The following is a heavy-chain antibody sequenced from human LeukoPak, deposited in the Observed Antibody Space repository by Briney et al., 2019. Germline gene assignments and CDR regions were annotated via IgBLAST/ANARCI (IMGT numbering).Heavy chain of an antibody. CDR2: IYSGGST. J-gene: IGHJ4*02. CDR3: ARPLHDQYSYGYSPLEY. Sequence: GGSLRLSCAASGFTVSSNYMSWVRQAPGKGLEWVSVIYSGGSTYYADSVKGRFTISRDNSKNTLYLQMNSLRAEDTAVYYCARPLHDQYSYGYSPLEYWGQGTLVTVSS. D-gene: IGHD5-18*01. CDR1: GFTVSSNY. V-gene: IGHV3-53*01.